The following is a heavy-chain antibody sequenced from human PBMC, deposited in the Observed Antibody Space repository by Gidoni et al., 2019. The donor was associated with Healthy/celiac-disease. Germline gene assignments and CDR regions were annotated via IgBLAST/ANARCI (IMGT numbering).Heavy chain of an antibody. J-gene: IGHJ3*02. CDR3: ARKGGRWLQFGGFDI. CDR1: GGTFSSYS. V-gene: IGHV1-69*04. CDR2: IIPIIGIA. D-gene: IGHD5-12*01. Sequence: QVQLVQSGAEVKKPGSSVTVSCKASGGTFSSYSISWVRQAPGQGLEWMGRIIPIIGIANYAQKFQGRVTITADKSTSTAYMELSSLRSEDTAVYYCARKGGRWLQFGGFDIWGQGTMVTVSS.